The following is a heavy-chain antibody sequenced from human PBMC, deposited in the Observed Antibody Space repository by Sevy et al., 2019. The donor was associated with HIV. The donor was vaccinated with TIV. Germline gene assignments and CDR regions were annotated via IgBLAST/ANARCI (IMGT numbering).Heavy chain of an antibody. J-gene: IGHJ4*02. CDR1: GYTLTELS. V-gene: IGHV1-24*01. CDR2: FDPEDGET. Sequence: ASVKVSCKVSGYTLTELSMHWVRQAPGKGLEWMGGFDPEDGETINAQKFQGRLTMTEDTSTNTANMELSSLRSEDTAVYYCATGLPGEYPESGSIRCFSDYFAYWGQGALVTVSS. D-gene: IGHD3-3*02. CDR3: ATGLPGEYPESGSIRCFSDYFAY.